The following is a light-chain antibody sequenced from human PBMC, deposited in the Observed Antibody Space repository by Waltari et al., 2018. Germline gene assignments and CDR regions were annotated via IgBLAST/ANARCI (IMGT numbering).Light chain of an antibody. CDR3: CSYSRTNIVI. J-gene: IGLJ2*01. CDR2: DVN. Sequence: SALTHPASVSGSPGQSITISCTGTSNDLGTNSRFSWYQQRPGQAPNLIIYDVNRRPSGVSLRFSGSKSDNTASLTVSGLQAEDEAEYYCCSYSRTNIVIFGGGTKLTVL. V-gene: IGLV2-14*03. CDR1: SNDLGTNSR.